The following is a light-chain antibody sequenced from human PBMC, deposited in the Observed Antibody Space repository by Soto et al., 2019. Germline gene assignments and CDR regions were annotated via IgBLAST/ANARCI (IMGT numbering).Light chain of an antibody. V-gene: IGLV2-8*01. Sequence: QSALTQPPSASGAPGQSVTISCTGTSSDVGGYHYVSWYQQYPVKAPKLVIFDVNRRPSGVPDRFSGSKSGNTASLTVSGLQAEDEADYYCSSYAGRNNWVFGGGTKLNVL. CDR2: DVN. J-gene: IGLJ3*02. CDR1: SSDVGGYHY. CDR3: SSYAGRNNWV.